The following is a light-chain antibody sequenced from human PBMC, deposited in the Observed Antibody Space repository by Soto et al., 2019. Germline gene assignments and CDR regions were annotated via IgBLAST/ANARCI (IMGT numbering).Light chain of an antibody. CDR3: QQYGSSPLN. V-gene: IGKV3-20*01. CDR2: DTS. CDR1: QSVSSY. Sequence: EIVLTQSPGTLSLSVGERVTLSCRASQSVSSYLAWYQQTPGQAPRLLIYDTSNRATGTTDRFSGSGSGTDFTLTISRLEPEDFTVYYCQQYGSSPLNFGGGTTVEIK. J-gene: IGKJ4*01.